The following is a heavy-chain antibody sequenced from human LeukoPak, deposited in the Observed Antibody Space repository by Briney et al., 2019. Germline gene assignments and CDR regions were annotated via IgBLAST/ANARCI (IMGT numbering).Heavy chain of an antibody. V-gene: IGHV3-21*01. D-gene: IGHD3-10*01. Sequence: GGSLRLSCVASGFTFSSYDMNWVRQAPGKGLEWVSSITTGSTSIYYADSVKGRFTISRDNSKNTLYLQMNSLRAEDTAVYYCAKDHLLGSGSYYHLSDYWGQGTLVTVSS. CDR1: GFTFSSYD. J-gene: IGHJ4*02. CDR2: ITTGSTSI. CDR3: AKDHLLGSGSYYHLSDY.